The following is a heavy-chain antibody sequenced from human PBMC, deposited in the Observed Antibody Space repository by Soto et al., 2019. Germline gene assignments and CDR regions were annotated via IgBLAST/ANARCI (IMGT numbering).Heavy chain of an antibody. CDR1: GYTLTELS. CDR2: FDPEDGET. CDR3: ARDAQIGHGYSVYHTY. Sequence: ASVKVSCKVSGYTLTELSMHWVRQAPGKGLEWMGGFDPEDGETIYAQKFQGRVTMTRDTSTSTVYMELNSLRSEDTAVYFCARDAQIGHGYSVYHTYWGQGTLVTVSS. J-gene: IGHJ4*02. D-gene: IGHD5-12*01. V-gene: IGHV1-24*01.